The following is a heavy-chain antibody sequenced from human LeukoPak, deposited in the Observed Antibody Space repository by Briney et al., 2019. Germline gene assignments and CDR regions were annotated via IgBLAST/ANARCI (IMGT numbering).Heavy chain of an antibody. CDR2: IKQDGSEK. J-gene: IGHJ6*03. CDR1: GFTFSSYS. V-gene: IGHV3-7*01. CDR3: AARYSSSWYVPYYYMDV. D-gene: IGHD6-13*01. Sequence: PGGSLRLSCAASGFTFSSYSMNWVRQAPGKGLEWVANIKQDGSEKCYVDSVKGRFTISRDNAKNSLYLQMNSLRAEDTAVYYCAARYSSSWYVPYYYMDVWGKGTTVTVSS.